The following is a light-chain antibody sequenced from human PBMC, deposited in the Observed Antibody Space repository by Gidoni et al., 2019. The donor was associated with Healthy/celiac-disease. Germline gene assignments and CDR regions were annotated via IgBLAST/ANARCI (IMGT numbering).Light chain of an antibody. CDR2: AAS. Sequence: DIQMTQSPSSLSASVGDRVTITCRASQSISSYLNWYQQKPGKAPKLLIYAASSLQSGVPSRFCGSVSVTDFSLTICSLQPLDFATYYCQQSYTTSALTFGGGTKVEIK. V-gene: IGKV1-39*01. J-gene: IGKJ4*01. CDR1: QSISSY. CDR3: QQSYTTSALT.